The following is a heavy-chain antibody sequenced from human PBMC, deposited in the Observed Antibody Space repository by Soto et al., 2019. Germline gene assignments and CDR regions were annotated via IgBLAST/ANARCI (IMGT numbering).Heavy chain of an antibody. J-gene: IGHJ4*02. D-gene: IGHD5-12*01. Sequence: QVQLLQSGAEVKRPGSSVKVSCEASGGTFSSLGFTWVRQAPGQGLEWMGGIIPISGRTTFAQKFQGRVTITADEPTRATYIELTTLTSDDTAMYYCATRGTQGRWLEFADYWGQGTLVTVSS. CDR3: ATRGTQGRWLEFADY. V-gene: IGHV1-69*01. CDR1: GGTFSSLG. CDR2: IIPISGRT.